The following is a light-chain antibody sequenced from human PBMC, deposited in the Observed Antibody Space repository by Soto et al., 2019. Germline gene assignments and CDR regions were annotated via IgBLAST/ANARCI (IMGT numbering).Light chain of an antibody. J-gene: IGKJ3*01. Sequence: DIQVTQSPSSLSASVGDRVTITCRASQGISNYLAWYQQKPGKVPKLLIAAASTLQSGVPSRFSRSGSGTDFTLTISSLQPDDVATYYCQKYNSAPRTFGPGTKVDIK. CDR1: QGISNY. CDR3: QKYNSAPRT. V-gene: IGKV1-27*01. CDR2: AAS.